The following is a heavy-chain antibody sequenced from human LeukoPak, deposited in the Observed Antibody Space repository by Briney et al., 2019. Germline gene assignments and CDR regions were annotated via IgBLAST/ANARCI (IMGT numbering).Heavy chain of an antibody. D-gene: IGHD3-22*01. V-gene: IGHV4-4*07. CDR3: ARAADSSGYLLAYFDY. J-gene: IGHJ4*02. CDR1: GGSIRSY. CDR2: IYISGST. Sequence: SETLSLTCTVSGGSIRSYWSWIRQPAGKGLEWIGRIYISGSTNYNPSLKSRVTMSVDTSKNQFSLKLSSVTAEDTAVYYCARAADSSGYLLAYFDYWGQGTLVTVSS.